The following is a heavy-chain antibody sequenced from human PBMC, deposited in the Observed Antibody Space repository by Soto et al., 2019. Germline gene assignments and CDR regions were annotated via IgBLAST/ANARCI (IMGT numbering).Heavy chain of an antibody. Sequence: QVQLQESGPGLVKPSETLSLTCTVSGGSISSYYWSWIRQPPGKGLEWIGYIYYSGSTNYHPSLKSRVTISVDTSMNRFSLKLSSVTAADTAVYYGARGVQSASYSYYYMVVWGKGPTVTVSS. D-gene: IGHD1-1*01. CDR1: GGSISSYY. CDR2: IYYSGST. CDR3: ARGVQSASYSYYYMVV. J-gene: IGHJ6*03. V-gene: IGHV4-59*01.